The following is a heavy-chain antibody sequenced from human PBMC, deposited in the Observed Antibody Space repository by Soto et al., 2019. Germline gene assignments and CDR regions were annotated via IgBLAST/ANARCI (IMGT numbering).Heavy chain of an antibody. CDR2: ISAYNGNT. Sequence: QVQLVQSGAEVKKPGASVKVSCKASGYTFTSYGISWVRQAPGQGLEWMGWISAYNGNTNYAQKLQGRVTMTTDTSTSAAYLEVRSLRSDDTAVYYCAVLGGRSGSGSGYYYYGMDVWGQGTTVTVS. J-gene: IGHJ6*02. CDR1: GYTFTSYG. D-gene: IGHD3-10*01. V-gene: IGHV1-18*01. CDR3: AVLGGRSGSGSGYYYYGMDV.